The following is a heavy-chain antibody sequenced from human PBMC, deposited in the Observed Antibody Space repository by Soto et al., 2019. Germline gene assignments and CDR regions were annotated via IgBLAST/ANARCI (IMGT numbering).Heavy chain of an antibody. Sequence: GGSLRLSCAASGFTFSSYSMNWVRQAPGKGLEWVSSISSSSSYIYYADSVKGRFTISRDNAKNSLYLQMNSLRAEDTAVYYCARGVAAHDNWFDPWGQGTLVTVS. V-gene: IGHV3-21*01. CDR3: ARGVAAHDNWFDP. CDR2: ISSSSSYI. CDR1: GFTFSSYS. J-gene: IGHJ5*02. D-gene: IGHD6-6*01.